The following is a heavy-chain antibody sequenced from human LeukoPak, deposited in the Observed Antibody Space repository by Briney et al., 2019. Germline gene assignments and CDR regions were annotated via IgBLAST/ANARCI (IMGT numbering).Heavy chain of an antibody. CDR2: ISSSSSTI. Sequence: GGSLRLSCAASGFTFSSYSMNWVRQAPGKGLEWVSYISSSSSTIYYADSVKGRFTISRDNAKNSLYLQMNSLRAEDTAVYYCARVGWDSYYDILTGYYPFDYWGQGTLVTVSS. D-gene: IGHD3-9*01. CDR1: GFTFSSYS. J-gene: IGHJ4*02. CDR3: ARVGWDSYYDILTGYYPFDY. V-gene: IGHV3-48*01.